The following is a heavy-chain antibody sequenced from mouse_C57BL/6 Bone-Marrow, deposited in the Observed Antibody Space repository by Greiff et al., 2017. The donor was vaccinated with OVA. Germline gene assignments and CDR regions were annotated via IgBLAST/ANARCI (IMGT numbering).Heavy chain of an antibody. CDR2: IWSGGST. CDR3: ARLRELAWFAY. J-gene: IGHJ3*01. CDR1: GFSLTSYG. V-gene: IGHV2-2*01. Sequence: VNLVESGPGLVQPSQSLSITCTVSGFSLTSYGVHWVRQSPGKGLEWLGVIWSGGSTDYNAAFISRLSISKDNSKSQVFFKMNSLQADDTAIYYCARLRELAWFAYWGQGTLVTVSA.